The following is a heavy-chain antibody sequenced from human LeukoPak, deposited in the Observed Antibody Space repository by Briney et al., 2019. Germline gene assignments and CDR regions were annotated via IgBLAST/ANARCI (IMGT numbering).Heavy chain of an antibody. Sequence: ASVKVSCKASGYTFTGYYMYWVRQAPGQGLEWMGWINPDSGGTKYAQQFQGRVIMTRDTSISTVYMELSRLRSDDTAVYYCARDFERASNARWFDPLGQGTLVTVSS. D-gene: IGHD2-2*01. V-gene: IGHV1-2*02. CDR3: ARDFERASNARWFDP. CDR2: INPDSGGT. CDR1: GYTFTGYY. J-gene: IGHJ5*02.